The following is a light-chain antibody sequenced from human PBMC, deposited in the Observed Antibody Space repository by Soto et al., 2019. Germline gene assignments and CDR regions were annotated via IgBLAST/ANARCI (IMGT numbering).Light chain of an antibody. CDR2: DAS. CDR1: QSISSW. CDR3: QQYNSYPWT. J-gene: IGKJ1*01. V-gene: IGKV1-5*01. Sequence: DIQMTQSPSTLSASVGDRVTITCRASQSISSWLAWYQQKPGKAPKLLIYDASSLESGVPSRFSGSGSGTEFTLTITSLQPDDFATYYCQQYNSYPWTFGQGXXVEIK.